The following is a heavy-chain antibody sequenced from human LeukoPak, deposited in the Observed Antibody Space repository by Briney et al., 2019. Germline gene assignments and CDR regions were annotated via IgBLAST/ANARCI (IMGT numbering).Heavy chain of an antibody. CDR2: INHSGST. Sequence: PSETLSLTCAVYGGSFSGYYWSWIRQPPGKGLEWIGEINHSGSTNYNPSLKSRVTISVDTSKNQFSLKLSSVTAADTAVYYCARGEAVAGISYWGQGNLVTASS. CDR3: ARGEAVAGISY. V-gene: IGHV4-34*01. CDR1: GGSFSGYY. J-gene: IGHJ4*02. D-gene: IGHD6-19*01.